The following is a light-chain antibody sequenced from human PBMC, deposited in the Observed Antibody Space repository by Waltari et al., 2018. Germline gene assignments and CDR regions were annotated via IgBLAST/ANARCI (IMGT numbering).Light chain of an antibody. CDR2: DVN. J-gene: IGLJ2*01. Sequence: QSALTQPASVSGSPGQSHTIPCTGTSNDVGGYKYVSWYQQHPGKAPKVLIYDVNNRPSGVSNRFSGSKSGNTASLTISGLQAEDEADYFCSSYTSSTSVIFGGGTKVTVL. CDR3: SSYTSSTSVI. CDR1: SNDVGGYKY. V-gene: IGLV2-14*03.